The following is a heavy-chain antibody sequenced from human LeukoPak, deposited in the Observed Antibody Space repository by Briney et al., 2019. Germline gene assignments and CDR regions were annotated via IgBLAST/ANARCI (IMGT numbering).Heavy chain of an antibody. Sequence: GGSLRLSCAASGLTVTNNYWHWVRQPPGKGPEWISILYSDGDTKYADSVEGRFTFSRDSSRNTLYLQMNGLRAEDTAVYYCTYGDYPLTYWGQGTLVSVSS. J-gene: IGHJ4*02. CDR3: TYGDYPLTY. D-gene: IGHD4-17*01. CDR1: GLTVTNNY. CDR2: LYSDGDT. V-gene: IGHV3-66*01.